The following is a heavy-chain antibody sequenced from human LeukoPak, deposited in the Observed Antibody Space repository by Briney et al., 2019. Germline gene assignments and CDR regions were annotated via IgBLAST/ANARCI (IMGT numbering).Heavy chain of an antibody. J-gene: IGHJ4*02. CDR1: GFTFSSYG. Sequence: GRSLRLSCAASGFTFSSYGMHWVRQAPGKGLEWVAVISYDGSNKYYADSVKGRFTISRDNSKNTLSLQINSLRAEDTAVYYCAKDWMATTPPFGYWGQGTLVTVSS. CDR2: ISYDGSNK. V-gene: IGHV3-30*18. CDR3: AKDWMATTPPFGY. D-gene: IGHD5-24*01.